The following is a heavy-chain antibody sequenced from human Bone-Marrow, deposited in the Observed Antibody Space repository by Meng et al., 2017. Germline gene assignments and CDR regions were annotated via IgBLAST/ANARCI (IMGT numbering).Heavy chain of an antibody. V-gene: IGHV6-1*01. CDR2: TYYRSKWYT. CDR1: GDSVSRNRAA. D-gene: IGHD3-22*01. J-gene: IGHJ4*02. Sequence: VRLLRSGAGPVQLLHTRSLTWSMLGDSVSRNRAAWHWIRQSPSGGLEWLGRTYYRSKWYTDYAVSVKSRITINPDTSKNQFSLQLNSVTPEDTAVYYCARGDYSSSPSFWGQGTLVTVSS. CDR3: ARGDYSSSPSF.